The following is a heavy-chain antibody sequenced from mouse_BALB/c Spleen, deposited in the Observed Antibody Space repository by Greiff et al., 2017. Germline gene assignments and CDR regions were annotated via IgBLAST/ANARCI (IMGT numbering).Heavy chain of an antibody. D-gene: IGHD1-1*01. Sequence: VQLQQSGTVLARPGASVKMSCKASGYTFTSYWMHWVKQRPGQGLEWIGAIDPGNSDTSYNQKFKGKAKLTAVTSTSTAYMELSSLTNEDSAVYYCTRGGMNYYGSSYDFDYWGQGTTLTVSS. CDR1: GYTFTSYW. V-gene: IGHV1-5*01. J-gene: IGHJ2*01. CDR2: IDPGNSDT. CDR3: TRGGMNYYGSSYDFDY.